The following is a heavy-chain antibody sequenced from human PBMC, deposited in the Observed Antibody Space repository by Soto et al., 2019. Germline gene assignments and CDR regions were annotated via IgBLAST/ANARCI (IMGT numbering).Heavy chain of an antibody. J-gene: IGHJ4*02. V-gene: IGHV3-74*01. CDR2: INSDGSST. D-gene: IGHD3-22*01. CDR3: ASGPIVVVITTNQESDY. CDR1: GFTFSNLW. Sequence: GRSKRLSRAVFGFTFSNLWMRWVRQTQKKGLVWVSRINSDGSSTSYADSVKGRFTISRDNAKNTLYLQMNSLRAEDTAVYYCASGPIVVVITTNQESDYWGQGTLVPVSS.